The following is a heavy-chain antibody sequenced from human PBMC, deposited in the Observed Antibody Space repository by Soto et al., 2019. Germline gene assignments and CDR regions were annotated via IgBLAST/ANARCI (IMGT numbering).Heavy chain of an antibody. CDR3: ARHTPAISISDH. Sequence: QLQLQESGPGLVKPSETLSLTCTVSGGSISSSSYYWGWIRQPPGKGLEWIGSIYYSGSTYYNPSLKGRVPISVDPSKNQFSLNLSSVPAADTAVYYCARHTPAISISDHWGQGTLVTVSS. J-gene: IGHJ4*02. D-gene: IGHD2-15*01. CDR2: IYYSGST. V-gene: IGHV4-39*01. CDR1: GGSISSSSYY.